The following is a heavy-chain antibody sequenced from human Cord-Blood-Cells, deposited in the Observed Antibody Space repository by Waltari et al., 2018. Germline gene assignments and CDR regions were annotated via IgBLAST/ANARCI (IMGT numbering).Heavy chain of an antibody. CDR1: GGSFSGYY. J-gene: IGHJ6*03. CDR3: AIYSGSYYYYYYMDV. V-gene: IGHV4-34*01. D-gene: IGHD1-26*01. CDR2: INNSGTT. Sequence: QVQLQQWGAGLLKPSETLSLTCAVYGGSFSGYYWSWIRQPPGKGLEWIGEINNSGTTNYNPALKGRVTISVDTAKNQFSRELIYVTAADTAVYYCAIYSGSYYYYYYMDVWGKGTTVTVSS.